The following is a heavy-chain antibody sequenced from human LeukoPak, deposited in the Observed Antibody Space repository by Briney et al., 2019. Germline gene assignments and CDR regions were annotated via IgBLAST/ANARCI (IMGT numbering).Heavy chain of an antibody. D-gene: IGHD4-17*01. J-gene: IGHJ4*02. CDR2: IIPILGIA. CDR1: GGTSSSYA. V-gene: IGHV1-69*04. CDR3: ATMTTVDYYFDC. Sequence: SVKVSCKASGGTSSSYAISWVRQAPGQGLGWMGRIIPILGIANYAQKFQGRVTITADKSTSTAYMELSSLRSEDTAVYYCATMTTVDYYFDCWGQGTLVTVS.